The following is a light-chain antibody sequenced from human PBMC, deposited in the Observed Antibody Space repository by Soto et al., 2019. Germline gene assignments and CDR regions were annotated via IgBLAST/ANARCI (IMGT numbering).Light chain of an antibody. V-gene: IGKV1-5*01. Sequence: IQMPQSPPALPASAGARVTITCRASQDISRLFAWYQQQPEKAPVLLIYAASTLQGGVPSSFSGTGSGTEFTLTISSLQPEDFATYYRQQYNAYYTFGQGTKVDI. CDR3: QQYNAYYT. CDR1: QDISRL. J-gene: IGKJ2*01. CDR2: AAS.